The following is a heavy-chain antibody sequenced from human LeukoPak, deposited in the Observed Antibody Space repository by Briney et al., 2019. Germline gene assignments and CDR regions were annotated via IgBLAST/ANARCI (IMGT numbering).Heavy chain of an antibody. CDR3: AKDRRVRGVTPNH. V-gene: IGHV3-30*18. CDR2: ISYDGSNK. D-gene: IGHD3-10*01. J-gene: IGHJ5*02. CDR1: GFTFSSYG. Sequence: PGRSLRLSCAASGFTFSSYGMHWVRQAPGKGLEWVAVISYDGSNKYYADSVKGRFTISRDNSKNTLYLQMNSLRAEDTAVYYCAKDRRVRGVTPNHWGQGTLVTVSS.